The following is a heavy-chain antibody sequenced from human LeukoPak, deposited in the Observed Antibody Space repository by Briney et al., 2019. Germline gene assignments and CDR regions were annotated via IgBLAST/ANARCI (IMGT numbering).Heavy chain of an antibody. CDR2: IYYSGST. J-gene: IGHJ6*02. CDR1: GGSISSYY. V-gene: IGHV4-59*01. D-gene: IGHD6-13*01. CDR3: ARGWAKDSSSWYYVDYYYGMDV. Sequence: PSETLSLTCTDSGGSISSYYWSWIRQPPGKGLEWIGYIYYSGSTNYNPSLKSRVTISVDTSKNQFSLKLSSVTAADTAVYYRARGWAKDSSSWYYVDYYYGMDVWGQGTTVTVSS.